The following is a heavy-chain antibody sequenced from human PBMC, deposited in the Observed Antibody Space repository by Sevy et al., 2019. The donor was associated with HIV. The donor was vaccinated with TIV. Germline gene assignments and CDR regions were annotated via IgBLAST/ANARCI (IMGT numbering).Heavy chain of an antibody. CDR2: IYTSGST. Sequence: SETLSLTCTVSGGSISSHYWSWIRQPAGKGLEWIGRIYTSGSTNYNPSLKSRVTMSVDTSKNQFSLKLSSVTAADTAVYYCVGARWEHGSFDYWGQGTLVTVSS. J-gene: IGHJ4*02. CDR1: GGSISSHY. CDR3: VGARWEHGSFDY. V-gene: IGHV4-4*07. D-gene: IGHD1-26*01.